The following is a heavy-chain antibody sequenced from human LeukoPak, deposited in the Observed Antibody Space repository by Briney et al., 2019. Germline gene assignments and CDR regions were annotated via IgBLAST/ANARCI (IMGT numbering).Heavy chain of an antibody. V-gene: IGHV4-34*01. CDR3: ARGLITMVRGAPSYMDV. Sequence: SETLSLTCAVYGGPFSGYYWSWIRQPPGKGLEWIGEINHSGSTNYNPSLKSRVTISVDTSKNQFSLKLSSVTAADTVVYYCARGLITMVRGAPSYMDVWGKGTTVTVSS. D-gene: IGHD3-10*01. J-gene: IGHJ6*03. CDR2: INHSGST. CDR1: GGPFSGYY.